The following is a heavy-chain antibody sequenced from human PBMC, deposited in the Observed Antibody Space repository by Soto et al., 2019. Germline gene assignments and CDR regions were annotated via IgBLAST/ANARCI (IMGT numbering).Heavy chain of an antibody. D-gene: IGHD4-17*01. CDR2: IIPMSGTA. CDR1: GGTFSSYA. CDR3: ARRPRATVLTPPFWYFDL. V-gene: IGHV1-69*06. J-gene: IGHJ2*01. Sequence: SAKVSCKASGGTFSSYAISWVRQAPGQGLEWIGGIIPMSGTAHYAQKFQGRVTITADKSTTTAYMELISLRSEDTAMYYCARRPRATVLTPPFWYFDLWGRGTLLTVSS.